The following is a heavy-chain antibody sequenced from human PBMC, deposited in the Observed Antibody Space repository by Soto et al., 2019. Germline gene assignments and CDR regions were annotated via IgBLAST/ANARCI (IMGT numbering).Heavy chain of an antibody. CDR2: ISAYNGNT. CDR3: AGGGDGTSGIDY. Sequence: QVQLVQSGAEVKMPGASVKVSCKASGYTFSSYVISWVRQAPGQGLEWMGWISAYNGNTNYAPRLQGRVAMTTDTSKSTAYMDLTSLRSDDTAIYYCAGGGDGTSGIDYWGQGTLVTVSS. D-gene: IGHD2-2*01. CDR1: GYTFSSYV. J-gene: IGHJ4*02. V-gene: IGHV1-18*01.